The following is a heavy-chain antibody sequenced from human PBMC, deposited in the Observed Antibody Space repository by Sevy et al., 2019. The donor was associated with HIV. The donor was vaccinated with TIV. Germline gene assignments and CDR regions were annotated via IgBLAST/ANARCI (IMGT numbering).Heavy chain of an antibody. Sequence: SDTLSLTCAVYAGSFSGYYWSWIRQPPGKGLEWIAEISHSGSTNYNPSLKSRVTISVATSKNQFSLKLSSVTAADTAVYYCAIRSGGHYFDYWGQGTLVTVSS. CDR2: ISHSGST. D-gene: IGHD2-15*01. CDR3: AIRSGGHYFDY. J-gene: IGHJ4*02. CDR1: AGSFSGYY. V-gene: IGHV4-34*01.